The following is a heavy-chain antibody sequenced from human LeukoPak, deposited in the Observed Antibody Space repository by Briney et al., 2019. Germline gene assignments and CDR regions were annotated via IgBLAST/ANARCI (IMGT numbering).Heavy chain of an antibody. CDR3: TRGQSSGYSSGDY. D-gene: IGHD3-22*01. V-gene: IGHV3-74*01. CDR2: IESDGTTT. CDR1: GFILSDHY. Sequence: GGSLRLSCAASGFILSDHYMDWVRQAPGKGLVWVSRIESDGTTTTYADSVKGRFTISRDNAKNTLYLQMNGLRAEDTAVYYCTRGQSSGYSSGDYWGQGTLVTVSS. J-gene: IGHJ4*02.